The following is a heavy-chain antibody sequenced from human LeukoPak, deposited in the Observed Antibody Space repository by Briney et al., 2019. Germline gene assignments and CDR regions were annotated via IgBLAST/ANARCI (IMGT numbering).Heavy chain of an antibody. J-gene: IGHJ4*02. Sequence: SETLSLTCAVYGGSFNGYYWSWIRQPPGKGLEWIGEINHSGSTNYNPSLKSRVTISVDTPKNQFSLNLSSVPAADTAVYYCARQSGSSTWSSDYWGQGTLVTVSS. D-gene: IGHD6-13*01. CDR1: GGSFNGYY. V-gene: IGHV4-34*01. CDR3: ARQSGSSTWSSDY. CDR2: INHSGST.